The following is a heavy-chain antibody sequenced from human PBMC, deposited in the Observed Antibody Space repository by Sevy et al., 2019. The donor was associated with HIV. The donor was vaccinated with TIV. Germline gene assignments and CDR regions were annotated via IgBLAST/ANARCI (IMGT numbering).Heavy chain of an antibody. D-gene: IGHD3-22*01. CDR3: ARDSVRGGYYDSSGYYLFDY. Sequence: GGSLRLSCAASGFTFSVYGMHWVRQAPGKGLEWVAMIWYDGSNKYYRDSVKGRFTISRDNSKKTLYLQMNSLRAEETAVYYCARDSVRGGYYDSSGYYLFDYWGQGTLVTVSS. J-gene: IGHJ4*02. CDR1: GFTFSVYG. V-gene: IGHV3-33*01. CDR2: IWYDGSNK.